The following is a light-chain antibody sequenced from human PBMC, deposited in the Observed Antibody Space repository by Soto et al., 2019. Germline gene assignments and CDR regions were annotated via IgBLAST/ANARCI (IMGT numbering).Light chain of an antibody. V-gene: IGKV3-20*01. Sequence: EIVLTQSPGTLSLSPGERATLSCRASQSVSSSYLAWYQQKPGQAPRLLIYGASSRATGIPDRFSGSGSGTDFTLTISRLEPEDSAVYFCQHYSSQTFGQGTKVDIK. CDR1: QSVSSSY. J-gene: IGKJ1*01. CDR3: QHYSSQT. CDR2: GAS.